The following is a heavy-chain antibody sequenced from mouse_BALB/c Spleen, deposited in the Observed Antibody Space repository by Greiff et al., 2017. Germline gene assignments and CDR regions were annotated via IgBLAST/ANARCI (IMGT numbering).Heavy chain of an antibody. D-gene: IGHD2-14*01. V-gene: IGHV1-55*01. CDR3: ARSDYRF. CDR2: IYPGSGST. J-gene: IGHJ2*01. CDR1: GYNFTSYW. Sequence: QVQLQQPGAELVKPGTSVKLSCKASGYNFTSYWINWVKLRPGQGLEWIGDIYPGSGSTNYNEKFKSKATLTVDTSSSTAYMQLSSLASEDSALYYCARSDYRFWGQGTTLTVSS.